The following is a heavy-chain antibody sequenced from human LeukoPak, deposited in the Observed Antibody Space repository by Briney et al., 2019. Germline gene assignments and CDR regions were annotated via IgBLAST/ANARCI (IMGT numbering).Heavy chain of an antibody. Sequence: ASVKVSCKASGGTFSSYAISWVRQAPGQGLEWMGGIIPIFGTANYAQKFQGRVTITTDESTSTAYMELSSLRSEDTAVYYCARFSVVTGSFDYWGQGTLVTVSS. V-gene: IGHV1-69*05. CDR1: GGTFSSYA. CDR2: IIPIFGTA. J-gene: IGHJ4*02. CDR3: ARFSVVTGSFDY. D-gene: IGHD2-21*02.